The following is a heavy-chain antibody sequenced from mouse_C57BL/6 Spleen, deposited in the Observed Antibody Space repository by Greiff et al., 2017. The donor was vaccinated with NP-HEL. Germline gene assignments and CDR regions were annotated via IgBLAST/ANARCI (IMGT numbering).Heavy chain of an antibody. CDR2: ISSGSSTI. D-gene: IGHD6-1*01. V-gene: IGHV5-17*01. CDR3: GRPSHWYFDV. CDR1: GFTFSDYG. J-gene: IGHJ1*03. Sequence: EVKLEESGGGLVKPGGSLKLSCAASGFTFSDYGMHWVRQAPEQGLEWVAYISSGSSTIYYADTVKGRFTISRDNAKNTMFLKMTSLRSEDTAKYYCGRPSHWYFDVWGKGTTVTVSS.